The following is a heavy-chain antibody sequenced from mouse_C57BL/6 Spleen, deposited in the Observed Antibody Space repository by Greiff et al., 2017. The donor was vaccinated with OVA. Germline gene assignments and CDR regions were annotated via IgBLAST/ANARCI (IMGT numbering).Heavy chain of an antibody. Sequence: EVHLVESGGGLVKPGGSLKLSCAASGFTFSSYAMSWVRQTPEKRLEWVATISDGGSYTYYPDNVKGRFTISRDNAKNNLYLQMSHLKSEDTAMYYCARRYYGSSYWYFDVWGTGTTVTVSS. CDR2: ISDGGSYT. CDR1: GFTFSSYA. D-gene: IGHD1-1*01. V-gene: IGHV5-4*01. J-gene: IGHJ1*03. CDR3: ARRYYGSSYWYFDV.